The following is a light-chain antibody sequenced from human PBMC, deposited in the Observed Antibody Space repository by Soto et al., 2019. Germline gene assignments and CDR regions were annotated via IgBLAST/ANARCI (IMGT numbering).Light chain of an antibody. CDR2: GAS. CDR1: QSVSSSY. CDR3: KLSASLLRT. Sequence: GKRATQAKRAGQSVSSSYLAWYQQKPGQAPRLLIYGASSRATGIPDRFSGSGSVTAFHLSLTALQPEDVVVYYSKLSASLLRTFAEGTRLEIK. J-gene: IGKJ4*02. V-gene: IGKV3-20*01.